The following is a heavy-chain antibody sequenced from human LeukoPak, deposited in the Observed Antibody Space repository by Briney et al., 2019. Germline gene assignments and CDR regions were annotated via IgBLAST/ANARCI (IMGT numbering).Heavy chain of an antibody. CDR1: GYTFTAYY. V-gene: IGHV1-2*02. CDR2: INPNSGVT. CDR3: ARDIVVVPAAMENWFDP. Sequence: ASVKVSFKASGYTFTAYYMHWVRQAPGQGPEWMGWINPNSGVTNYAQKFQGRVIMTSDTSISTAYMEFSRLRSDDTAMYYCARDIVVVPAAMENWFDPWGQGTLVTVSS. J-gene: IGHJ5*02. D-gene: IGHD2-2*01.